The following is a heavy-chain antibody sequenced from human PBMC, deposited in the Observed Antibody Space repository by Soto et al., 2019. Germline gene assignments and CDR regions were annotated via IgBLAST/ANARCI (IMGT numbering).Heavy chain of an antibody. CDR1: GGSFSGYY. CDR3: ARTSKFEY. V-gene: IGHV4-34*01. Sequence: QVQLQQWGAGLLKPSETLSLTCAVYGGSFSGYYWSWIPQPPGKGLEWIGEINHSGSTNYNPSLKSRVTISVDTSKNQFSLKLSSVTAADTAVYYCARTSKFEYWGQGTLVTVSS. D-gene: IGHD6-6*01. J-gene: IGHJ4*02. CDR2: INHSGST.